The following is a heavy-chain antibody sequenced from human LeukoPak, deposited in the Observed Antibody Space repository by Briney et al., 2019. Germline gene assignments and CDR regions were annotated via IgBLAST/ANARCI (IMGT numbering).Heavy chain of an antibody. CDR3: AREDYDDSGWYFDL. Sequence: VGSLRLSCAASGLTFSSHWMHWVSQAPGEGLVWVSRINSDGSRTSYADSVKGRFTISRDNAKNTLYLQMNSLRAEDTAVFFCAREDYDDSGWYFDLWGRGTLVTVSS. J-gene: IGHJ2*01. V-gene: IGHV3-74*01. CDR1: GLTFSSHW. CDR2: INSDGSRT. D-gene: IGHD3-3*01.